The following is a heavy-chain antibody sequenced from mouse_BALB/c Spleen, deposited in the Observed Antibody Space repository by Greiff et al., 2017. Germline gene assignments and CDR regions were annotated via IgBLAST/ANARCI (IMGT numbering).Heavy chain of an antibody. V-gene: IGHV1-69*02. CDR1: GYTFTSYW. J-gene: IGHJ4*01. CDR3: ARYYGSTRYYYAMDY. D-gene: IGHD1-1*01. Sequence: VKLQESGAELVKPGASVKLSCKASGYTFTSYWMHWVKQRPGQGLEWIGEIDPSDSYTNYNQKFKGKATLTVDKSSSTAYMQLSSLTSEDSAVYYCARYYGSTRYYYAMDYWGQGTSVTVSS. CDR2: IDPSDSYT.